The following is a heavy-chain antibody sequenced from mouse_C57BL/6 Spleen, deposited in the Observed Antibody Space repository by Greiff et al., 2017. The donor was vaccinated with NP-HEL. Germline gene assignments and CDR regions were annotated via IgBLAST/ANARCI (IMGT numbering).Heavy chain of an antibody. CDR1: GYAFSSSW. V-gene: IGHV1-82*01. D-gene: IGHD1-1*01. J-gene: IGHJ2*01. Sequence: QVQLQQSGPELVKPGASVKISCKASGYAFSSSWMTWVKQRPGKGLEWIGRIYPGDGDTNYNGKFKGKATLTAAKSSSTASLQLSSLTSEDSAVHCCASSALITTVADYWGQGTTLTVSS. CDR2: IYPGDGDT. CDR3: ASSALITTVADY.